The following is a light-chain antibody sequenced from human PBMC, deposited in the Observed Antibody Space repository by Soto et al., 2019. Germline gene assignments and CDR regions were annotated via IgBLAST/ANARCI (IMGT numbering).Light chain of an antibody. CDR2: DAS. CDR3: QQRSNWPLLT. J-gene: IGKJ4*01. V-gene: IGKV3-11*01. CDR1: QSVSNY. Sequence: EIVLTQSPATLSLSPGERATLSCRASQSVSNYLAWYQQKPGQAPRLLIYDASNRATGIPARFSGSGSGTGFTLTISGLEPEDFAVYYCQQRSNWPLLTVGGGTKVEIK.